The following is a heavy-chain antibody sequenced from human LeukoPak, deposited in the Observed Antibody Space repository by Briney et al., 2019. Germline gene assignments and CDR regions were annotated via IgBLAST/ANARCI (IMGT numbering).Heavy chain of an antibody. Sequence: GGSLRLSCAASGFTFSSYSMNWVRQAPGKGLGWVSYISSSSSSTIYYADSVKGRFIISRDNAKNSLYLQMNSLRAEDTAVYYCARDALYYYDSSGFNWFDPWGQGTLVTVSS. CDR1: GFTFSSYS. D-gene: IGHD3-22*01. V-gene: IGHV3-48*01. J-gene: IGHJ5*02. CDR2: ISSSSSSTI. CDR3: ARDALYYYDSSGFNWFDP.